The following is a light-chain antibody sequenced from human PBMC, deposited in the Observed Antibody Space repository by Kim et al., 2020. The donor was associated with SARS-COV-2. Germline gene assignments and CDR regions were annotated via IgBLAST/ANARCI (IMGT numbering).Light chain of an antibody. CDR2: QDS. CDR1: KLGNKY. Sequence: ASPGQTATLAGSGDKLGNKYACWYKQKPGQSPVLVIYQDSKRPSVIPGRFSGSNSGNTATLTISGTQAMDEADYYCQAWDSSTVVFGGGTQLTVL. V-gene: IGLV3-1*01. J-gene: IGLJ2*01. CDR3: QAWDSSTVV.